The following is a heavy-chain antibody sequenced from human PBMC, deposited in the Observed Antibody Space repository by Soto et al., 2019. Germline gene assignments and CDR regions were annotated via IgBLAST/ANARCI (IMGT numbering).Heavy chain of an antibody. V-gene: IGHV4-4*02. Sequence: SETLSLTSAVSGASISTNNWWSWFRQPPGKGLEWIGEVYHSGSTNCNPSLKSRVTISIDKSKNQFSLRLTSMTAADTAVYYCAVPGAGDFDYWSQGTLVAVSS. CDR2: VYHSGST. CDR1: GASISTNNW. D-gene: IGHD6-13*01. CDR3: AVPGAGDFDY. J-gene: IGHJ4*02.